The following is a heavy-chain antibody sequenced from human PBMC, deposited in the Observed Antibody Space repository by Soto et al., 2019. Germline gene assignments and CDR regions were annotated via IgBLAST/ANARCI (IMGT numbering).Heavy chain of an antibody. CDR3: ARVWLTTVTTTDY. D-gene: IGHD4-17*01. CDR2: ISSSSSYI. Sequence: EVQLVESGGGLVKPGGSLRLSCAASGFTFSSYSMNWVRQAPGKGLEWVSAISSSSSYIYYADSVKGRFTISRDNAKNSLYLQMNSLRAEDTAVYYCARVWLTTVTTTDYWGQGTLVTVSS. J-gene: IGHJ4*02. CDR1: GFTFSSYS. V-gene: IGHV3-21*01.